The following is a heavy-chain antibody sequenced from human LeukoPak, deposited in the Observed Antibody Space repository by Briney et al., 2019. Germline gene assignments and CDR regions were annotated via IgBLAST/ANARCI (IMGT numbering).Heavy chain of an antibody. Sequence: PGGSLRLSCAASGFTFSNAWMSWVRQAPGKGLEWVGRIRNKANSYTTEYAASVKGRFTISRDDSKKSLYLQMNSLKTEGTAVYYCMVGSTNSYYFDCWGQGTLVTVSS. CDR3: MVGSTNSYYFDC. CDR1: GFTFSNAW. D-gene: IGHD2-2*01. CDR2: IRNKANSYTT. J-gene: IGHJ4*02. V-gene: IGHV3-72*01.